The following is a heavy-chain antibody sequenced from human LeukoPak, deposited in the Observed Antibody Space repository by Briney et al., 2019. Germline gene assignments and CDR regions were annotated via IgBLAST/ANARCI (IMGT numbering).Heavy chain of an antibody. CDR3: AKLHSSSWYYFDY. CDR1: GFTFSSYA. D-gene: IGHD6-13*01. J-gene: IGHJ4*02. Sequence: GGSLRLSCAASGFTFSSYAMSGVRQAPGKRLEWVSAISVSGGSTYYADSVKGRFTISRDNSKNTLYLQMNSLRAEDTAVYYCAKLHSSSWYYFDYWGQGTLVTVSS. V-gene: IGHV3-23*01. CDR2: ISVSGGST.